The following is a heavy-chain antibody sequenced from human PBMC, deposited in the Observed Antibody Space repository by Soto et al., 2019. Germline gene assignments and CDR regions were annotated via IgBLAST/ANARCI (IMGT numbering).Heavy chain of an antibody. D-gene: IGHD3-10*01. CDR3: ARAMVRGVQRSNWFDP. V-gene: IGHV4-34*01. Sequence: SETLSLTCAVYGGSFSGYYWSWIRQPPGKGLEWIGEINHSGSTNYNPSLKSRVTISVDTSKNQFSLKLSSVTAADTAVYYCARAMVRGVQRSNWFDPWGQGTLVTVSS. CDR1: GGSFSGYY. CDR2: INHSGST. J-gene: IGHJ5*02.